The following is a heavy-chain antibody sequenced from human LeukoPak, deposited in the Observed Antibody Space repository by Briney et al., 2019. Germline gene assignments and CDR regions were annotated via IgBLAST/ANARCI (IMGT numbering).Heavy chain of an antibody. D-gene: IGHD2-15*01. CDR1: GGTFSSYA. Sequence: SVKVSCKASGGTFSSYAISWVRQAPGQGLEWMGRIIPILGIANYAQKFQGRVTITADKSTSTAYMELSSLRSEDAAVYYCARADCSGGSCYSDYWGQGTLVTVSS. V-gene: IGHV1-69*04. CDR2: IIPILGIA. CDR3: ARADCSGGSCYSDY. J-gene: IGHJ4*02.